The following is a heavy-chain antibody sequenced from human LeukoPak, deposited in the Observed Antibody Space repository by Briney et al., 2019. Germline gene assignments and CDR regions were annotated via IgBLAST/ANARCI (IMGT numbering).Heavy chain of an antibody. V-gene: IGHV1-2*02. Sequence: ASVEVSCKASGYTFTGYYMHWVRQAPGQGLEWMGWINPNSGGTNYAQKFQGRVTMTRDTSISTAYMELSRLRSDDTAVYYCARLLMSARDYYDSSEPKNWFDPWGQGTLVTVSS. CDR2: INPNSGGT. D-gene: IGHD3-22*01. CDR3: ARLLMSARDYYDSSEPKNWFDP. J-gene: IGHJ5*02. CDR1: GYTFTGYY.